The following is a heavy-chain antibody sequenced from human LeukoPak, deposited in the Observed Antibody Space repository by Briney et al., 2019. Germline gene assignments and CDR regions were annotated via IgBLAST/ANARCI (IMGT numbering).Heavy chain of an antibody. CDR1: GFSFSSYE. CDR3: VSGKEI. V-gene: IGHV3-48*03. CDR2: IRRSGSTI. Sequence: GGSLRLFCAASGFSFSSYEMNWVRQAPGRGLEWVSYIRRSGSTIYYADSVKGRFTISKDNAKNSLYLQMNSLSADDTAGDHSVSGKEIWGQGTLVTVSS. D-gene: IGHD3-10*01. J-gene: IGHJ4*02.